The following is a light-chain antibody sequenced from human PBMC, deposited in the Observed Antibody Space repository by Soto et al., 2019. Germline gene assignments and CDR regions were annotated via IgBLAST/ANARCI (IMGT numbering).Light chain of an antibody. CDR1: QSVTHNN. V-gene: IGKV3-20*01. CDR2: AAS. J-gene: IGKJ2*01. Sequence: IVLTQSPGTLSLSTGERLTLSCRASQSVTHNNLAWFQQKPGQAHRLLIHAASTRAVGIPVRFSGGGSGTDFTLAISRLAPEDFAVYYCHQYCSGAYTFGQGTKVEMK. CDR3: HQYCSGAYT.